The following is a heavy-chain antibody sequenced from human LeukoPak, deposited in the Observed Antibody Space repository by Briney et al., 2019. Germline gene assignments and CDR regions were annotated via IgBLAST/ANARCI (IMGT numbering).Heavy chain of an antibody. J-gene: IGHJ4*02. CDR2: IIPILGIA. D-gene: IGHD6-19*01. V-gene: IGHV1-69*04. CDR3: AREGSGWYGHYLDY. Sequence: SVKVSCKASGGTFSSYAISWVRQAPGQGLEWMGRIIPILGIANYAQKFQGRVTMTTDTSTSTAYMELRSLRSDDTAVYYCAREGSGWYGHYLDYWGQGTLVTVSS. CDR1: GGTFSSYA.